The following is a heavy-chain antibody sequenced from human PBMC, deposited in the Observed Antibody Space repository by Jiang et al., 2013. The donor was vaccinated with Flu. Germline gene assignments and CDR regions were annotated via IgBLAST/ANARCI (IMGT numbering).Heavy chain of an antibody. CDR1: GGTISSYA. CDR3: ARGVGGYSHGYILY. V-gene: IGHV1-69*15. D-gene: IGHD5-18*01. CDR2: IMPIFGTE. J-gene: IGHJ4*02. Sequence: GAEVKKPGSSVKVSCKSSGGTISSYAMNWVRQAPGQGLEWMGRIMPIFGTENYGQKFQGRLTITADESTSTAYMELSGLRSEDTAVYYCARGVGGYSHGYILYWGQGTLVTVSS.